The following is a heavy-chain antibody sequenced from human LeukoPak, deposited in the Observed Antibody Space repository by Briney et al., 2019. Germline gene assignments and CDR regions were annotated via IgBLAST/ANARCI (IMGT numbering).Heavy chain of an antibody. Sequence: ASVPVSRMASGYTFTGYHMHSVRQPPGQGLEWMGWINTNSGGTNYAQKFQGRVTMNRDTSISTAYMELSRLRSDDTAVYCCARGLGGRYSNVPYYFDYWGQGTLVTVCS. CDR3: ARGLGGRYSNVPYYFDY. D-gene: IGHD5-18*01. CDR1: GYTFTGYH. V-gene: IGHV1-2*02. CDR2: INTNSGGT. J-gene: IGHJ4*02.